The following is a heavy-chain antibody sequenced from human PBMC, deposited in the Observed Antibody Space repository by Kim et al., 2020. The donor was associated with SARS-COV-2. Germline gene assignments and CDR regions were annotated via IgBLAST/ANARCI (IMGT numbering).Heavy chain of an antibody. J-gene: IGHJ1*01. CDR1: GFTLSSYA. Sequence: GGSLRLSCAASGFTLSSYAMHWVRQAPGKGLEWVAVQWYDGINKYYADSVKGRFTISRDNSNNTLYLQMNSLRAEDTAVYYCARDPSSWYPQHFQHWGQGTLVTVSS. D-gene: IGHD6-13*01. CDR3: ARDPSSWYPQHFQH. CDR2: QWYDGINK. V-gene: IGHV3-33*01.